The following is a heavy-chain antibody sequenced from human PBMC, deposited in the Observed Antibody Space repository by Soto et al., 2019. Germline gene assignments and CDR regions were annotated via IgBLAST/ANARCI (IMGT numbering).Heavy chain of an antibody. CDR1: GGSFSGYY. CDR3: VRGLAMPAIAAAGYFDY. V-gene: IGHV4-34*01. Sequence: SETLSLTCAVYGGSFSGYYWSWIRQPPGKGLEWIGEINHSGSTNYNPSLKSRVTISVDTSKNQFSLKLSSVTAADTAVYYCVRGLAMPAIAAAGYFDYWGQGTLVTVSS. CDR2: INHSGST. J-gene: IGHJ4*02. D-gene: IGHD6-13*01.